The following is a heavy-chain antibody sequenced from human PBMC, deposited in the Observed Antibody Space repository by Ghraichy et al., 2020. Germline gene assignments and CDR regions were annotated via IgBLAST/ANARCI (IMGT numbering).Heavy chain of an antibody. J-gene: IGHJ2*01. V-gene: IGHV3-23*01. CDR1: GFTFSSYA. CDR2: ISGSGGST. CDR3: AKNGGDYAAPDWYFDL. Sequence: GGSLRLSCAASGFTFSSYAMSCVRQAPGQGLEWVSAISGSGGSTYYADSVKGRFTISRDNSNNTLYLQMNSLRAEDTAVYYCAKNGGDYAAPDWYFDLWGRGTRVTVSS. D-gene: IGHD4-17*01.